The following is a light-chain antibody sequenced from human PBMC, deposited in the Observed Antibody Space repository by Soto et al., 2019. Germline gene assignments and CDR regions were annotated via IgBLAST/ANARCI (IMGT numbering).Light chain of an antibody. CDR3: QQYTSWT. Sequence: DIQMTQSPSTLSASVGDRVTITCRASQSSSDWLVWYQQKPGRAPRLLISDASSLHSGVPSRFSGSGSGTEFTLTISSLQPDDFATYYCQQYTSWTFGQGTKVEIK. V-gene: IGKV1-5*01. CDR2: DAS. CDR1: QSSSDW. J-gene: IGKJ1*01.